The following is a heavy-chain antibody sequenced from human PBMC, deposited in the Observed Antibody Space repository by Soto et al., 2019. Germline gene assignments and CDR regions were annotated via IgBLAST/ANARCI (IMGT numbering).Heavy chain of an antibody. CDR1: GGSISSGGHY. CDR2: IHYSGST. CDR3: AREDRNYYDSSGYIDAFDI. J-gene: IGHJ3*02. Sequence: QVQLQESGPGLVKPSQTLSLTCTVSGGSISSGGHYWSWIRQHPGKGLEWIGYIHYSGSTYYNPSLRSRVTISVDTSKNQFSLKLSSVTAADTAVYYCAREDRNYYDSSGYIDAFDIWGQGTMVTVSS. V-gene: IGHV4-31*03. D-gene: IGHD3-22*01.